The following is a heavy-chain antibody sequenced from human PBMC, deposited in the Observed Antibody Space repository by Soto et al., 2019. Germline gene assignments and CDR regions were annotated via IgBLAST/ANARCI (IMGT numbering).Heavy chain of an antibody. D-gene: IGHD6-19*01. CDR2: LVPVFGTP. CDR3: ARGSDYLSTGYYFDT. J-gene: IGHJ5*02. V-gene: IGHV1-69*01. CDR1: GGVFSNYA. Sequence: QVQLVQSGAEVKQPGSSVKVSCKASGGVFSNYALTWGRQAPGQGPEWVGGLVPVFGTPNYAPKFQGTVTMTADESTRTGYLELRTLASADTAIYYCARGSDYLSTGYYFDTWGQGTLVIVSS.